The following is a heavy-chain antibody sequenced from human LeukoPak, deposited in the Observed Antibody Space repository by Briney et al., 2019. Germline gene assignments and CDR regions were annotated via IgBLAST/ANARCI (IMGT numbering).Heavy chain of an antibody. CDR3: ARDLAYSRLDY. Sequence: GGSLRLSCAASGFTFSSYAMSWVRQAPGKGLEWVASTNPDGNKKYSADSVKGRFTISRDNAENSLYLQMNSLRVEDTAFYYCARDLAYSRLDYWGQGMLVTVSS. D-gene: IGHD5-18*01. J-gene: IGHJ4*02. CDR2: TNPDGNKK. CDR1: GFTFSSYA. V-gene: IGHV3-7*01.